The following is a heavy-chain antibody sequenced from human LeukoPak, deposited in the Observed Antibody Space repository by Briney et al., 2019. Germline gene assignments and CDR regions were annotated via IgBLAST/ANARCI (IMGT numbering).Heavy chain of an antibody. CDR1: GFTFGSYD. V-gene: IGHV3-33*01. D-gene: IGHD3/OR15-3a*01. Sequence: QTGGSLRLSCAASGFTFGSYDMHWVRQAPGKGLEWVAVIWYDGSNKYYADPVKGRFTISRDISKNTLYLQMNSLRAEETAVYYCARHKDWAFDYWGQGTLVTVSS. CDR3: ARHKDWAFDY. CDR2: IWYDGSNK. J-gene: IGHJ4*02.